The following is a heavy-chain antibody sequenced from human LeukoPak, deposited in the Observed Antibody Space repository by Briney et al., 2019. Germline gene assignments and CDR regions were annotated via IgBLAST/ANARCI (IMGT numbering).Heavy chain of an antibody. CDR1: GGSISSHY. V-gene: IGHV4-4*07. D-gene: IGHD4-17*01. CDR3: ARDDTTVTTLSNYYYMDV. J-gene: IGHJ6*03. CDR2: IYSSGST. Sequence: PSETLSLTCNVSGGSISSHYWSWIRQPAGKGLEWIGHIYSSGSTIYNPYLKSRVTISVDKSKNQFSLKLSSVTAADTAVYYCARDDTTVTTLSNYYYMDVWGKGTTVTVSS.